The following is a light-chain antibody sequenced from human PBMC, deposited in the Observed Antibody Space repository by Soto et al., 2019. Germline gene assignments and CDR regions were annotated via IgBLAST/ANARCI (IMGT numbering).Light chain of an antibody. V-gene: IGKV1-33*01. CDR3: QQYDNLPP. CDR2: DAS. Sequence: DTQMTQSPSSLSASVVDRVTINSPASPAISNYLNWYQQKPGKAPKLLIYDASNLETGVPSRFSGSGSGTDFTFTISSLQPEDIATYYCQQYDNLPPFGPGTKVDIK. J-gene: IGKJ3*01. CDR1: PAISNY.